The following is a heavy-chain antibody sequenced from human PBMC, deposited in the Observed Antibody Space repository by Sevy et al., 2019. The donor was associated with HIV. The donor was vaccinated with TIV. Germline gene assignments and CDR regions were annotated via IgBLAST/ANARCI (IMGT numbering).Heavy chain of an antibody. D-gene: IGHD6-13*01. J-gene: IGHJ5*02. CDR1: GFTFSSYS. V-gene: IGHV3-21*01. Sequence: GGSLRLSCAASGFTFSSYSMNWVRQAPGKGLEWISSISSSSSYIYYADSVKGRFTISRDNAKNSLYLQMNSLRAEDPAVYYCARGGAAAGTYDPWGQGTLVTVSS. CDR3: ARGGAAAGTYDP. CDR2: ISSSSSYI.